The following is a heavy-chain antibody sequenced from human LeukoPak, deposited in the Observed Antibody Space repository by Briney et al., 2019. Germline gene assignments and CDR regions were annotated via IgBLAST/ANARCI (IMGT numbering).Heavy chain of an antibody. J-gene: IGHJ4*02. V-gene: IGHV3-23*01. Sequence: GGSLRLSCAASGFTFYDYAMSWVRQPPGKGLEWVSLIRDGDGRTHYADSVKGRFTISRDNSKKRVYLQMNGLRADDTAVYYCAKDHSTTWLGSFNYWGQGTLVTVSS. CDR3: AKDHSTTWLGSFNY. D-gene: IGHD2-2*01. CDR2: IRDGDGRT. CDR1: GFTFYDYA.